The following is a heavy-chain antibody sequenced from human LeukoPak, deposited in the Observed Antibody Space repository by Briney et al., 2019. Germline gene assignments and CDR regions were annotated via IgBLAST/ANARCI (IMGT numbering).Heavy chain of an antibody. CDR3: SKDSQVAVAVA. V-gene: IGHV3-30*18. CDR2: ISFDGTNK. Sequence: GGSLRLSCAASGFTFSDYFMSWIRQAPGKGLEWVAVISFDGTNKYYADSVKGRFTISRDNSKNTLYLQMNSLTTGDTAVYYCSKDSQVAVAVAWGQGTLVTVSS. J-gene: IGHJ5*02. D-gene: IGHD6-19*01. CDR1: GFTFSDYF.